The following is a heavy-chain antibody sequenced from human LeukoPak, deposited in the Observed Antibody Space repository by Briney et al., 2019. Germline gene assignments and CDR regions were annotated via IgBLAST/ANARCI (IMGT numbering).Heavy chain of an antibody. D-gene: IGHD5-18*01. CDR2: IKQDGSEK. J-gene: IGHJ3*02. CDR1: GFSFNGFG. CDR3: ARTAVQLWTLFGAFDI. V-gene: IGHV3-7*01. Sequence: GGSLRLSCAASGFSFNGFGMSWVRQAPGKGLEWVANIKQDGSEKYYVDSVKGRFTISRDNAKNSLYLQMNSLRAEDTAVYYCARTAVQLWTLFGAFDIWGQGTMVTVSS.